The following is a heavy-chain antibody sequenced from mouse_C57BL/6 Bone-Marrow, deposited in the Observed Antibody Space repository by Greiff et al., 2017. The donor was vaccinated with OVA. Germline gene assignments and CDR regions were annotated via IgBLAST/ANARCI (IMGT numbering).Heavy chain of an antibody. D-gene: IGHD2-14*01. Sequence: QVQLQQSGAELVRPGTSVKVSCKASGYAFTNYLIEWVQQRPGQGLEWLGVINPGSGGTNYNEKFKGKATLTADKSSSTAYMQLSILTSDDSAFYFCSRSPLLLVYYFDYWGQGTTLTVSS. V-gene: IGHV1-54*01. CDR3: SRSPLLLVYYFDY. CDR1: GYAFTNYL. J-gene: IGHJ2*01. CDR2: INPGSGGT.